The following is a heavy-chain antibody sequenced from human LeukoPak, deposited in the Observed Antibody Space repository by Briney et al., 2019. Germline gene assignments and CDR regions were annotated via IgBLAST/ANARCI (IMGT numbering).Heavy chain of an antibody. CDR2: IYTSGNT. CDR1: GGSISPYY. CDR3: AREASGWNFDH. V-gene: IGHV4-4*07. J-gene: IGHJ4*02. D-gene: IGHD6-19*01. Sequence: SETLSLTCTVNGGSISPYYWNWIRQPAGKGLEWIGRIYTSGNTTYNSSLKSRVTMSVDTSKNQFSLKLKSVTAADTAVYYCAREASGWNFDHWGQGTLVTVSS.